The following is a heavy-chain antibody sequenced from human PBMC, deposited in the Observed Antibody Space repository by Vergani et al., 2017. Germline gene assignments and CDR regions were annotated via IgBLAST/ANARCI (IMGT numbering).Heavy chain of an antibody. V-gene: IGHV3-21*01. CDR1: GFTFSSSS. CDR2: ISSSKSDR. D-gene: IGHD5-18*01. Sequence: EVQLVESGGGLVKPGGSLRLSCAASGFTFSSSSMNWCRQAPGKGLEVFAFISSSKSDRYYADSVKGRFTISRDNAKNALYLQRNSLRAEDTAVYYCARDEYSYDYWGQGTLVTGSS. J-gene: IGHJ4*02. CDR3: ARDEYSYDY.